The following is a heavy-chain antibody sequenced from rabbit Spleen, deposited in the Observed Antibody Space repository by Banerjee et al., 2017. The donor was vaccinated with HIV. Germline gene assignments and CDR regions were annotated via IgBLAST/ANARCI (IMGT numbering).Heavy chain of an antibody. CDR1: GVSFSSNYY. V-gene: IGHV1S40*01. D-gene: IGHD8-1*01. CDR2: IDSGSSAFT. CDR3: ARDTGTSFSTYGMDL. J-gene: IGHJ6*01. Sequence: QSLEESGGDLVKPGASLTLTCTASGVSFSSNYYMCWVRQAPGKGLEWIACIDSGSSAFTYFASWATGRFTISKTSSTTVTLQMTSLTVADTATYFCARDTGTSFSTYGMDLWGQGTLVTVS.